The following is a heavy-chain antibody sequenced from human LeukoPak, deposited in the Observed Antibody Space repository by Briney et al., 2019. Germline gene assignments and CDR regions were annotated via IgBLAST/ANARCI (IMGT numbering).Heavy chain of an antibody. CDR3: AKVGDNYYYYMDV. CDR2: ISAADSNT. V-gene: IGHV3-23*01. D-gene: IGHD2-21*02. CDR1: GFTFKNYA. Sequence: PGGSLRPSCAASGFTFKNYAMNWVRQAPGKGLEWVSDISAADSNTYYADSVKGRFTISRDNSKNTLYLQMNSLRAEDTAVYYCAKVGDNYYYYMDVWGKGTTVFVSS. J-gene: IGHJ6*03.